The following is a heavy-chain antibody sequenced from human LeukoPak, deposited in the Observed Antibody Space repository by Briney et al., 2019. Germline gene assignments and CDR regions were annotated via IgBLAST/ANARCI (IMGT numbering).Heavy chain of an antibody. V-gene: IGHV3-74*01. CDR2: NNGDGSTT. CDR1: GFTFSSYV. CDR3: ARDPRNVGLAP. Sequence: GGSLRLSCAASGFTFSSYVMNWVRQAPGKGLMYISRNNGDGSTTNYADVVKGRFTMSRDNVKNTLYLQMNSLRVEDTAVYYCARDPRNVGLAPWGQGTLVTVSS. D-gene: IGHD2-15*01. J-gene: IGHJ5*02.